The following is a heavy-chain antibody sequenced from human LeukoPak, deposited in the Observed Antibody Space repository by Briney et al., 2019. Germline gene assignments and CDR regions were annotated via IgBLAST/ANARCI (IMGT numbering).Heavy chain of an antibody. V-gene: IGHV3-53*01. CDR3: AREGPYGDYAHNWFDP. D-gene: IGHD4-17*01. J-gene: IGHJ5*02. Sequence: GSLRLSCTASGFTFSTCSMNWVRQAPGKGLEWVSVIYSGGSTYYADSVKGRFTISRDNSKNTLYLQMNSQRAEDTAVYYCAREGPYGDYAHNWFDPWGQGTLVTVSS. CDR1: GFTFSTCS. CDR2: IYSGGST.